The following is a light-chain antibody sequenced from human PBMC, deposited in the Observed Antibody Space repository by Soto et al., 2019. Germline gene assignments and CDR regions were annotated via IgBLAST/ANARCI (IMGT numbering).Light chain of an antibody. CDR2: AAS. CDR1: QSISSY. Sequence: IQMTQSPSSLSASVGDRVTITCLASQSISSYLNWYQQKPGKAPKLLIYAASSLQSGVPSRFSGSGSGTDFTLTISSLQPEDFATYYCQQSYNTPWTFCQGTKVDI. V-gene: IGKV1-39*01. CDR3: QQSYNTPWT. J-gene: IGKJ1*01.